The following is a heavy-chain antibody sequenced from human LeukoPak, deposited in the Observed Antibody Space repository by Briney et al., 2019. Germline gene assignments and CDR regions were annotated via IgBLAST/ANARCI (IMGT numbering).Heavy chain of an antibody. CDR1: GGSISSYY. V-gene: IGHV4-59*01. CDR2: IPYPGST. J-gene: IGHJ4*02. Sequence: SETLSLTCTVSGGSISSYYWSWIRQPPGKGLDWIGYIPYPGSTNYNPSLKSRVTISVDTSKNQFSLKLSSVTAADTALYYCARENGYRYDYWGQGTLVTVSS. D-gene: IGHD5-18*01. CDR3: ARENGYRYDY.